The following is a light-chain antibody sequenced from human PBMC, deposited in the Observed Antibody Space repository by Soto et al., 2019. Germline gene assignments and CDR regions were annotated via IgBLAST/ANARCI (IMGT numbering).Light chain of an antibody. CDR2: GAS. CDR1: QSVSSR. V-gene: IGKV3-20*01. J-gene: IGKJ5*01. Sequence: VLTQSPGTLSLSPGERATLSCRASQSVSSRLAWYQHKSGQAPRLLISGASRRATGIPDRFSGSGSGTDFTLTISRLEHEDFALYYCQHYYGTSPISFRQGTRLEIK. CDR3: QHYYGTSPIS.